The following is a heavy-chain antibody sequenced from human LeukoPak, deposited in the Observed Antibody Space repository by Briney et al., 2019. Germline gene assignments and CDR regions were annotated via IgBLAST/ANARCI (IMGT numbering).Heavy chain of an antibody. CDR1: GYTFTGYY. CDR2: IDPNSGGT. CDR3: ARETDYYDSSGYYVY. D-gene: IGHD3-22*01. Sequence: ASVKVSCKASGYTFTGYYMHWVRQAPGQGLEWMGWIDPNSGGTNYAQKLQGRVTMTTDTSTSTAYMELRSLRSDDTAVYYCARETDYYDSSGYYVYWGQGTLVTVSS. V-gene: IGHV1-2*02. J-gene: IGHJ4*02.